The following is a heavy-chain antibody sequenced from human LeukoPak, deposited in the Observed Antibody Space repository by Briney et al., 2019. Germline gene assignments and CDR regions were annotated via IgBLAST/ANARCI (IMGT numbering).Heavy chain of an antibody. Sequence: PGGSLRLSCAASGFNFSRNWMTWVRQTTGRGLEWVSAIATAGDTYYPGSVKGRFTISRENAKNSLYLQMNSLRAGDTAVYYCARADLRGYSLDYWGQGTLVTVSS. V-gene: IGHV3-13*01. CDR1: GFNFSRNW. D-gene: IGHD5-18*01. CDR2: IATAGDT. CDR3: ARADLRGYSLDY. J-gene: IGHJ4*02.